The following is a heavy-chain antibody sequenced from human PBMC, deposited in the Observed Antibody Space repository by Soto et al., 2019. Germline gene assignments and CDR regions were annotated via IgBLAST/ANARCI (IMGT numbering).Heavy chain of an antibody. Sequence: SLLRSCTASGFTFDDYAMHWVRQAPGKGLWWVSGISWNGGSIVYADSVKGRFTISRDNAKNSRYLQMNSLRAEDTALYYCAKDMGEVAAAGMRYYGMDVWGQGNTVTVSS. J-gene: IGHJ6*02. D-gene: IGHD6-13*01. CDR2: ISWNGGSI. CDR1: GFTFDDYA. CDR3: AKDMGEVAAAGMRYYGMDV. V-gene: IGHV3-9*01.